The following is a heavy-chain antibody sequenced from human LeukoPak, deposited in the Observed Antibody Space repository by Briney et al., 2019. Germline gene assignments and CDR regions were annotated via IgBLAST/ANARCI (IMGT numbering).Heavy chain of an antibody. CDR3: ARETRSGWLLYFDY. CDR2: IYTSGST. V-gene: IGHV4-4*07. D-gene: IGHD6-19*01. Sequence: SETLSLTCTVSGGSISSYYWSWIRQPAGKGLEWIGRIYTSGSTNYNPSLKSRVTMSVDTSKNQFSLKLGSVTAADTAVYYCARETRSGWLLYFDYWGQGTLVTVSS. J-gene: IGHJ4*02. CDR1: GGSISSYY.